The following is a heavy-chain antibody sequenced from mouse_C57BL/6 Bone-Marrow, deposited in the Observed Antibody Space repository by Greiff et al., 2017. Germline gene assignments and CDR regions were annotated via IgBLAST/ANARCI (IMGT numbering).Heavy chain of an antibody. CDR2: IYPRDGST. CDR1: GYTFTSYD. D-gene: IGHD1-1*01. J-gene: IGHJ1*03. CDR3: ARLEFAGSSGDWYFDV. V-gene: IGHV1-85*01. Sequence: VQLQQSGPELVKPGASVKLSCKASGYTFTSYDINWVKQRPGQGLEWIGWIYPRDGSTKYNEKFKGKATLTVDTSSSTAYMELHSLTSEDSAVDCCARLEFAGSSGDWYFDVWGTGTTVTVSS.